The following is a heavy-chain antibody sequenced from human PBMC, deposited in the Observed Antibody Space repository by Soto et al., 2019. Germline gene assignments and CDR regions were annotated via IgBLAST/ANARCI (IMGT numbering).Heavy chain of an antibody. D-gene: IGHD2-8*02. V-gene: IGHV4-59*01. CDR1: GGSMSGYY. CDR2: IYYSGST. CDR3: ARAFAGTGAYWYFDL. Sequence: QVQLQESGPGLVKPPETLSLSCTVSGGSMSGYYWTWIRQPPGKGLEWIGYIYYSGSTHYTPSLKSRVTMSLDTSKNQFALDLTSVTAADTAVYYCARAFAGTGAYWYFDLWGRGTLVTVSS. J-gene: IGHJ2*01.